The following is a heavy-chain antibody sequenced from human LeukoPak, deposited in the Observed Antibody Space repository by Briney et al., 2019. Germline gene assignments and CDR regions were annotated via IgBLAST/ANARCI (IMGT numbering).Heavy chain of an antibody. Sequence: ASVKVSCKASGYDFISYGFTWVRQATGQGLEWMGWMSPNSGNTGYAQKFQGRVTMTRNTSMSTAYMELNSLRSEDTAVYYCARANYYGSGKKDLDYWGQGTLVTVSS. D-gene: IGHD3-10*01. CDR1: GYDFISYG. CDR3: ARANYYGSGKKDLDY. V-gene: IGHV1-8*01. CDR2: MSPNSGNT. J-gene: IGHJ4*02.